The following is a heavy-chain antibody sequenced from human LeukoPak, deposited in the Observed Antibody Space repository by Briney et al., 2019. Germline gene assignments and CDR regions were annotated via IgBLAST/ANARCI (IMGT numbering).Heavy chain of an antibody. D-gene: IGHD2-15*01. Sequence: GGSMRLSCAASGFTFSSYSINWVRQAPGKGLEWVSSISSSSRYIYYADSVKGRFTISRDNAKNLLYLQMNSLRAEDTAVYYCARAQYCSGGSCPLAEYFQHWGQGTLVTVSS. CDR1: GFTFSSYS. V-gene: IGHV3-21*01. CDR3: ARAQYCSGGSCPLAEYFQH. J-gene: IGHJ1*01. CDR2: ISSSSRYI.